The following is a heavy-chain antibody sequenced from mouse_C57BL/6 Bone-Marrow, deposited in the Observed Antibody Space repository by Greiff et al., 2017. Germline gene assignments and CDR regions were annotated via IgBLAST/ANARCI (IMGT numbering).Heavy chain of an antibody. CDR3: VSYYYSSSEFAY. Sequence: ESGPELVKPGASVKISCKASGYSFTGYYMHWVKQSHGNILDWIGYIYPYNGVSSYNQKFKGKATLTVDKSSSTAYMELRSLTSENSAVYYCVSYYYSSSEFAYWGQGTLVTVSA. CDR2: IYPYNGVS. D-gene: IGHD1-1*01. J-gene: IGHJ3*01. V-gene: IGHV1-31*01. CDR1: GYSFTGYY.